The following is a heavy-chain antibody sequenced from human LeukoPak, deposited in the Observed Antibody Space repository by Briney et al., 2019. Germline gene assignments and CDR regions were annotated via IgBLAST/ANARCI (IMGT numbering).Heavy chain of an antibody. J-gene: IGHJ4*02. CDR3: AKDIYDNYGGLDY. Sequence: PGESLRLSREASGFTFTTYAMSWVRQAPGKGLEWVSTITNRGGGTYNAESVRGRFTISRDNYKNMLYLLMNSLRAEDTAIYYCAKDIYDNYGGLDYWGQGTLVTVST. V-gene: IGHV3-23*01. CDR2: ITNRGGGT. D-gene: IGHD4-23*01. CDR1: GFTFTTYA.